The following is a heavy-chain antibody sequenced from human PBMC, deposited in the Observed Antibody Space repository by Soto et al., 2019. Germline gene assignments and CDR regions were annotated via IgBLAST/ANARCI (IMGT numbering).Heavy chain of an antibody. CDR2: VNQSEST. V-gene: IGHV4-34*01. J-gene: IGHJ4*02. CDR1: GGSFSDYY. D-gene: IGHD3-22*01. Sequence: TLSLTCAVYGGSFSDYYWSWIRQPPGKGLEWIGEVNQSESTNYNPSLKSRVTISVDTSKNQFSLRLSSVTAADTAVYYCARVDPSDGSGYYYYFDYWGQGTLVTVSS. CDR3: ARVDPSDGSGYYYYFDY.